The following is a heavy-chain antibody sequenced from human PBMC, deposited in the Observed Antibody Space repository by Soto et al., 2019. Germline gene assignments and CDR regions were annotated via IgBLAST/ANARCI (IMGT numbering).Heavy chain of an antibody. CDR1: GFTFSSYE. D-gene: IGHD4-17*01. CDR2: ISSSGSTI. CDR3: ATLTTVVTPDYYYGMDV. V-gene: IGHV3-48*03. Sequence: GGSLRLSCAASGFTFSSYEMNWVRQAPEKGLEWVSYISSSGSTIYYADSVKGRFTISRDNAKNSLYLQMNSLRAEDTAVYYCATLTTVVTPDYYYGMDVWGQGTTVTVSS. J-gene: IGHJ6*02.